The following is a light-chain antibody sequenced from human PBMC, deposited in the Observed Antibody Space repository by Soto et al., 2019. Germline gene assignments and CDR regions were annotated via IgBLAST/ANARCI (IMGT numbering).Light chain of an antibody. J-gene: IGKJ4*01. CDR2: DAS. Sequence: EIVMTQSPATLSVSPGERVTLSFRASQSAISNLARYQQKPGQTPRLLIYDASTRATDIPARFSGSGSGTDFTLTISSLLSEDFAVYYCHQYYKWPLTFGGGTKVDIK. V-gene: IGKV3-15*01. CDR1: QSAISN. CDR3: HQYYKWPLT.